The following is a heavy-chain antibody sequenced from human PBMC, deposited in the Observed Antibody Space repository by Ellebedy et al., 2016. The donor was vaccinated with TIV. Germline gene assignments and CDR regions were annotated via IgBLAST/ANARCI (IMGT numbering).Heavy chain of an antibody. CDR1: GYSISSGSY. Sequence: SETLSLTCAVSGYSISSGSYWGWIRQPPGKGLEWIGSIYHSGSTYYNPSLRRRVSISMDTSRNQFSLKLRSVTAADTAVYYCATFRNLDGFDIWGQGKMVTVSS. CDR3: ATFRNLDGFDI. V-gene: IGHV4-38-2*01. CDR2: IYHSGST. J-gene: IGHJ3*02. D-gene: IGHD2/OR15-2a*01.